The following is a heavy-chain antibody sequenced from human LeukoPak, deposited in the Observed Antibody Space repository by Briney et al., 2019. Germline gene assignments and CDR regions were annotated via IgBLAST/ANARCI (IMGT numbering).Heavy chain of an antibody. Sequence: GGSLRLSCAASGFTFSDYYMSWIRQAPAKGLEWVSYISSSSYTNYADSVKGRFTISRDNAKNSLYLQMNSLRAEDTAVYYCARDREVRGVIPDWGQGALVTVSS. V-gene: IGHV3-11*06. CDR1: GFTFSDYY. J-gene: IGHJ4*02. CDR3: ARDREVRGVIPD. CDR2: ISSSSYT. D-gene: IGHD3-10*01.